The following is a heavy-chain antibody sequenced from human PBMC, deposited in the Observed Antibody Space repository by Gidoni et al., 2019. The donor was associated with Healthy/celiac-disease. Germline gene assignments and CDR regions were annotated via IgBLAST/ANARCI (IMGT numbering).Heavy chain of an antibody. D-gene: IGHD2-2*01. CDR3: ARQPEHVDY. J-gene: IGHJ4*02. CDR1: GGSIRSSSYH. Sequence: QLQLQESGPGLVKPSETLSLTCTVSGGSIRSSSYHWGWIRQPPGEGLEWIGSIYYSGGTYYNPSLKSRGTISVDTSKNQFSLKLSSVTAADTAVYYCARQPEHVDYWGQGTLVTVSS. CDR2: IYYSGGT. V-gene: IGHV4-39*01.